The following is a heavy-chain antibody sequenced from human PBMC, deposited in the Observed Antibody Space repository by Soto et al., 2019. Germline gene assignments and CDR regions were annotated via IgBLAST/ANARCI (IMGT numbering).Heavy chain of an antibody. Sequence: SETLSLTCTVSGDSIRGYFWSWIRQPPGKGLEFIGNMYYNGDTNYNPSLKSRVTISVDMSKNQFSLKLSSVTAADTAVYYCARRYGGTFDYWGQGTLVTVSS. CDR3: ARRYGGTFDY. J-gene: IGHJ4*02. CDR1: GDSIRGYF. V-gene: IGHV4-59*08. CDR2: MYYNGDT. D-gene: IGHD2-15*01.